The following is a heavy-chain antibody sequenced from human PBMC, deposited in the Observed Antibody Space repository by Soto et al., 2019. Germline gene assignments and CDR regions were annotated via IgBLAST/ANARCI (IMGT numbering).Heavy chain of an antibody. CDR2: ISSTTNYI. J-gene: IGHJ4*02. CDR1: GFTLTRYS. CDR3: GREAEDLPSNFDY. Sequence: EVQLVESGGGRVKPGGSLRLSCAASGFTLTRYSMNWVRQAPGKGLEWVSSISSTTNYIYYGDSMKGRFTISSDNAKNSRYREMITLRAEATAVYYCGREAEDLPSNFDYWGQGTLVTVAS. V-gene: IGHV3-21*06.